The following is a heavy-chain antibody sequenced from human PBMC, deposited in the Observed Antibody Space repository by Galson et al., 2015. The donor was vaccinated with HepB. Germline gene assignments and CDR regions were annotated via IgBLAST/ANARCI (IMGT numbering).Heavy chain of an antibody. CDR2: ISYDGSNK. CDR3: ARSHNDISNGYPNR. CDR1: GFTFSSYA. D-gene: IGHD3-9*01. V-gene: IGHV3-30-3*01. Sequence: SLRLSCAASGFTFSSYAMHWVRQAPGKGLEWVAVISYDGSNKYYAESLKGRFTISRDNSNNTLYLQMNSLRAEDTAVYYCARSHNDISNGYPNRWGQGALVTVSS. J-gene: IGHJ5*02.